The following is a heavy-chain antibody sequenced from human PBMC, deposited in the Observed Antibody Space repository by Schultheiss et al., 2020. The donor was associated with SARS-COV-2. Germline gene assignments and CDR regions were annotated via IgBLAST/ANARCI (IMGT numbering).Heavy chain of an antibody. V-gene: IGHV4-59*01. Sequence: SETLSLTCTVSGGSINTYYWSWIRQPPEKGLEWIGYIYYNGNTNYNPSLKSRVTMSLDTSKNQFSLKLSSVTAADTAVYYCARARDHYYDSSGYYYSAHYFNYWGQGTLVTVSS. CDR1: GGSINTYY. CDR2: IYYNGNT. J-gene: IGHJ4*02. D-gene: IGHD3-22*01. CDR3: ARARDHYYDSSGYYYSAHYFNY.